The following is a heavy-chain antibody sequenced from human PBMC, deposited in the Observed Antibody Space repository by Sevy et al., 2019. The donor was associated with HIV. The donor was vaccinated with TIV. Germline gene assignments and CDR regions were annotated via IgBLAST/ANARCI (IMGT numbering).Heavy chain of an antibody. CDR2: IYYSGST. V-gene: IGHV4-59*01. D-gene: IGHD3-3*01. CDR3: AGDSFTIFGAGVGTDV. CDR1: GGSISSYY. J-gene: IGHJ6*04. Sequence: SETLSLTCTVSGGSISSYYWSWIRQPPGKGLEWIGYIYYSGSTNYNPSLKSRVTISVDTSKNQFSLKLSPVTAADTAVYYCAGDSFTIFGAGVGTDVWGKGTTVTVSS.